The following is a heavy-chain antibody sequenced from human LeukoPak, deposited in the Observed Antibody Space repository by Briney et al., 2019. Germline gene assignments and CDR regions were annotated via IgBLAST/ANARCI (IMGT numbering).Heavy chain of an antibody. Sequence: GGSLRLSCAASGFTFSSSAMHWVRQAPGKGLEWVAVVSYDGSNKYYADSVKGRFTISTDNAKNSLNLQMNSLRVEDTAVYYCARGPPYGSRSDFLDYWGLGTLVTVSS. CDR3: ARGPPYGSRSDFLDY. V-gene: IGHV3-30-3*01. D-gene: IGHD3-10*01. CDR2: VSYDGSNK. J-gene: IGHJ4*02. CDR1: GFTFSSSA.